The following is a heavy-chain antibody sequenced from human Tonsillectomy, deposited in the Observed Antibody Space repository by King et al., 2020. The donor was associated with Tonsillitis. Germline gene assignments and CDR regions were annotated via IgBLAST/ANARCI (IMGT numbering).Heavy chain of an antibody. CDR3: ARVWDWYFDL. V-gene: IGHV3-21*01. Sequence: EVQLVESGGGPVKPGGSLRLSCAASGFTFSSYSMNWVRQAPGKGLEWGSSISSSSSYIYYADSVKGRFTISRDNAKNSLYLQMNSLRAEDTAVYYCARVWDWYFDLWGRGTLVTVSS. D-gene: IGHD1-26*01. J-gene: IGHJ2*01. CDR1: GFTFSSYS. CDR2: ISSSSSYI.